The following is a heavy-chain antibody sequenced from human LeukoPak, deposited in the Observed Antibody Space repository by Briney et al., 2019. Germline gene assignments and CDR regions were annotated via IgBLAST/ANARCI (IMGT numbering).Heavy chain of an antibody. CDR1: GFTFSSYG. V-gene: IGHV3-23*01. CDR2: ISGSGGST. Sequence: GGSLRLSCAASGFTFSSYGLSWVRQAPGKGLEWVSGISGSGGSTNYADSVKGRFTISRNNSKNTLYLQMNSLRAEDTAVYYCAKETSRIGGSMASFDYWGQGTLVTVSS. CDR3: AKETSRIGGSMASFDY. J-gene: IGHJ4*02. D-gene: IGHD1-26*01.